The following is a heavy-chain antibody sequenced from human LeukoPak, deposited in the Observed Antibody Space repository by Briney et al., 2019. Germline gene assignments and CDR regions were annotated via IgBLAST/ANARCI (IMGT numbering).Heavy chain of an antibody. CDR3: AKANYCSSTSCYSHYYYYYGMDV. CDR2: ISWNSGSI. J-gene: IGHJ6*01. V-gene: IGHV3-9*01. Sequence: GGSLRLSCAASGFTFDDYAMHWVQQAPGKGLEWVSGISWNSGSIGYADSVKGRFTISRDNAKNSLYLQMNSLRAEDTALYYCAKANYCSSTSCYSHYYYYYGMDVWGPRDHGHRLL. CDR1: GFTFDDYA. D-gene: IGHD2-2*01.